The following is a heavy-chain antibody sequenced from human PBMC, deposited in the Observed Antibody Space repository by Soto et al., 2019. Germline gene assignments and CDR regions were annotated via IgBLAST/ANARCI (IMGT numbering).Heavy chain of an antibody. J-gene: IGHJ5*02. D-gene: IGHD3-10*01. CDR1: GASISSSTW. Sequence: QVQLQESDPGLVKPSGTLSLTCAVSGASISSSTWWSWVRQPPGKGLEWIGDIYHSGTTNYNPSLKSRVTISVDMSKNQFSVNLTSLTAADTAVYYCARGFGELLINGFDPWGQGTLVTVTS. CDR3: ARGFGELLINGFDP. V-gene: IGHV4-4*02. CDR2: IYHSGTT.